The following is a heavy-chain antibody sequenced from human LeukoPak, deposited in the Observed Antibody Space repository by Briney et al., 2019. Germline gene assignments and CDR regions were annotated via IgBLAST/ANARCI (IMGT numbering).Heavy chain of an antibody. J-gene: IGHJ4*02. CDR3: ATANW. D-gene: IGHD4/OR15-4a*01. V-gene: IGHV3-53*01. Sequence: GGSLRLSCAASGFTVNSYYMSWVRQAPGKGLEWISVIYSAGNTYYADSVMGRFTISRDISKNTLYLQMDSLRAGDTAIYCCATANWWGQGTLVTVSS. CDR1: GFTVNSYY. CDR2: IYSAGNT.